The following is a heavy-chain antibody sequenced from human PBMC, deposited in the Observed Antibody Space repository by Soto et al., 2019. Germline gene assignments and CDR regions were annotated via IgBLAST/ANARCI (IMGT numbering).Heavy chain of an antibody. CDR1: GFTFSSYS. J-gene: IGHJ1*01. CDR2: ISSSSRYI. D-gene: IGHD4-17*01. Sequence: PGGSLRLSCAASGFTFSSYSMNWVRQAPGKGLEWVSSISSSSRYIYYADSVKGRFTISRDNAKNSLYLQMNSLRAEDTAVYYCARDFDYGDYTEYFQHWGQGTLVTVSS. CDR3: ARDFDYGDYTEYFQH. V-gene: IGHV3-21*01.